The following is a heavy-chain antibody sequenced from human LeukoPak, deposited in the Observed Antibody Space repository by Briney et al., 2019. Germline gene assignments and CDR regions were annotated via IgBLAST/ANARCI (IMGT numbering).Heavy chain of an antibody. CDR3: ARDPRYCSSTSCYIGDY. CDR1: GFTFSSYS. Sequence: PGGSLRLSCAASGFTFSSYSMNWVRQAPGKGLEWVSSISSSSSYIYYADSVKGRFTISRDNAKNVLYLQMNSLRAEDTAVYYCARDPRYCSSTSCYIGDYWGQGTLVTVSS. J-gene: IGHJ4*02. D-gene: IGHD2-2*02. V-gene: IGHV3-21*01. CDR2: ISSSSSYI.